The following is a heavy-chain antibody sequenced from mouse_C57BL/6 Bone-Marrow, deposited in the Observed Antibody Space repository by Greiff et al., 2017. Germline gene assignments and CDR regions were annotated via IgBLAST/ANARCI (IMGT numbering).Heavy chain of an antibody. CDR3: TTLYDGY. CDR1: GFNIKDDY. CDR2: IDPENGDT. Sequence: EVQLQQSGAELVRPGASVKLSCTASGFNIKDDYMHWVKQRPEQGLEWIGWIDPENGDTEYASKFQGKATITADTSSNTAYLQLSSLTSEDTVVYYCTTLYDGYWGQGTTLTVSS. V-gene: IGHV14-4*01. D-gene: IGHD2-3*01. J-gene: IGHJ2*01.